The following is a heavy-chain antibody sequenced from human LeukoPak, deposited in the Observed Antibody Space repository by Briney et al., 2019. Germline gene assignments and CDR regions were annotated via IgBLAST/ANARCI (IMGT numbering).Heavy chain of an antibody. V-gene: IGHV1-18*01. CDR1: GYTFTSYG. D-gene: IGHD3-22*01. CDR3: ARDPNFSYYDSSGSDY. J-gene: IGHJ4*02. CDR2: ISAYNGNT. Sequence: ASVKVSCKASGYTFTSYGISWVRQAPGQGLEWMGWISAYNGNTNYAQKLQGRVTMTTDTSTSTAYMELRSLRSDDTAVYYCARDPNFSYYDSSGSDYWGQGTLVTVSS.